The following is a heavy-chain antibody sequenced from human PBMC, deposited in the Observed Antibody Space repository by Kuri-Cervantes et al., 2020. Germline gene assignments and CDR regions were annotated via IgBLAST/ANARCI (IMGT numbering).Heavy chain of an antibody. CDR1: GGSISSSSYY. D-gene: IGHD4-17*01. CDR2: IYYSGST. CDR3: ARRYHDYGDAFDY. J-gene: IGHJ4*02. Sequence: GSLRLSCTVSGGSISSSSYYWGWIRQPPGKGLEWIGSIYYSGSTYYNPSLKSRVTISVDRSKNQFSLKLSSVTAADTAVYYCARRYHDYGDAFDYWGQGTLVTVSS. V-gene: IGHV4-39*07.